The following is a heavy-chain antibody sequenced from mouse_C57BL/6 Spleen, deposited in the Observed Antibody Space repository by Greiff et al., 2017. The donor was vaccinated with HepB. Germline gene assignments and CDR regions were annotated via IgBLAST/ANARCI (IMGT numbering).Heavy chain of an antibody. Sequence: DVQLQESGGGLVQPGGSLSLSCAASGFTFTDYYMSWVRQPPGKALEWLGFIRNKANGYTTEYSASVKGRFTISRDNSQSILYLQMNALRAEDSATYYCARLTGTSFAYWGQGTLVTVSA. CDR1: GFTFTDYY. CDR3: ARLTGTSFAY. J-gene: IGHJ3*01. CDR2: IRNKANGYTT. D-gene: IGHD4-1*01. V-gene: IGHV7-3*01.